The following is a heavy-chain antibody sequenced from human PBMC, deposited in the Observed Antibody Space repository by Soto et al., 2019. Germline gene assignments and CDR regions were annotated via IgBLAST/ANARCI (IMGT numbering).Heavy chain of an antibody. D-gene: IGHD6-13*01. CDR3: ARSGSYSSSYRRLSDVTPFYYYYYGMDV. V-gene: IGHV3-30-3*01. Sequence: GGSLRLSCAASGFTFSSYAMHWVRQAPGKGLEWVAVISYNGSNKYYADSVKGRFTISRDNSKNTLYLQMNSLRAEDTAVYYCARSGSYSSSYRRLSDVTPFYYYYYGMDVWGQGTTVTVSS. J-gene: IGHJ6*02. CDR2: ISYNGSNK. CDR1: GFTFSSYA.